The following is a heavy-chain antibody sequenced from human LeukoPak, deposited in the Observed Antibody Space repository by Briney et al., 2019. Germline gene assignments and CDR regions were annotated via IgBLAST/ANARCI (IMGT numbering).Heavy chain of an antibody. CDR3: ARGNDYWSGYIDY. Sequence: GGSLRLSCAASGFAFSSHWMHWVRQAPGKGLVWVSHVKNDGSSTNYADSVRGRFTISRDSAKNTLYLQMSSLRAEDTAVYYCARGNDYWSGYIDYWGQGALVTVSS. CDR2: VKNDGSST. D-gene: IGHD3-3*01. V-gene: IGHV3-74*01. J-gene: IGHJ4*02. CDR1: GFAFSSHW.